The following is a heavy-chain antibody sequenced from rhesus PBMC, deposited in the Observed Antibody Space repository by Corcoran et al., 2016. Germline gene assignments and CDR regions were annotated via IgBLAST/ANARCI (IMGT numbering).Heavy chain of an antibody. CDR1: GGSISSGYYY. J-gene: IGHJ4*01. Sequence: QVQLQESGPGLVKPSETLSLTCAVSGGSISSGYYYWSWIRQPPGKGLEWIGYITYSGSTSYNPSLKSRLTISRDTSKNPFSLKLSSLTAADTAVYYCARVDSGYSIDFDYWGQGVLVTVSS. D-gene: IGHD5-24*01. CDR3: ARVDSGYSIDFDY. V-gene: IGHV4-122*02. CDR2: ITYSGST.